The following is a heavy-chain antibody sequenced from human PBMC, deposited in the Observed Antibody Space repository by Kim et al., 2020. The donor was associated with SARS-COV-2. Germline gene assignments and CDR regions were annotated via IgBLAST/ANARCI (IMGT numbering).Heavy chain of an antibody. Sequence: SETLSLTCTVSGGSISSSSYYWGWIRQPPGKGLEWIANIYFSGTTYYNPSLKSRVTISVDTSQNQFSLKLSSVTAADTAVYNCARLLAAGSNWYFDLWGRGTLVPVSS. CDR3: ARLLAAGSNWYFDL. CDR2: IYFSGTT. CDR1: GGSISSSSYY. V-gene: IGHV4-39*01. J-gene: IGHJ2*01. D-gene: IGHD6-13*01.